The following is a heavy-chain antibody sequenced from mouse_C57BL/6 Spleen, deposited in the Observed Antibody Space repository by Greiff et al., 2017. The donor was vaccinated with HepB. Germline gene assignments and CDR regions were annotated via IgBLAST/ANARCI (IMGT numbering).Heavy chain of an antibody. J-gene: IGHJ1*03. CDR1: GFTFSDYY. CDR3: ARDGPYYYGSSYWYFDV. CDR2: INYDGSST. D-gene: IGHD1-1*01. V-gene: IGHV5-16*01. Sequence: EVNVVESEGGLVQPGSSMKLSCTASGFTFSDYYMAWVRQVPEKGLEWVANINYDGSSTYYLDSLKSRFIISRDNAKNILYLQMSSLKSEDTATYYCARDGPYYYGSSYWYFDVWGTGTTVTVSS.